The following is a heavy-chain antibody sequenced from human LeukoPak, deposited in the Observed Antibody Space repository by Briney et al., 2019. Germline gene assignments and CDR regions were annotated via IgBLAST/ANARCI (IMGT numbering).Heavy chain of an antibody. D-gene: IGHD3-3*01. CDR3: ARLFTDFWSRSGWFDP. CDR2: IYPGDSDT. V-gene: IGHV5-51*01. J-gene: IGHJ5*02. Sequence: GESLKISCKGSGYSLTSYWIGWVRQMPGKGLEWMGIIYPGDSDTRYSPSFQGQVTISADKSISTAYLQWSSLKASDTAMYYCARLFTDFWSRSGWFDPWGQGTLVTVSS. CDR1: GYSLTSYW.